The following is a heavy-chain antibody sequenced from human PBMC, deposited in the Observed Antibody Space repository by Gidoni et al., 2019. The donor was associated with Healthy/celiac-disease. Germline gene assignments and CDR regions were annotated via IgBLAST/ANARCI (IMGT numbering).Heavy chain of an antibody. CDR3: ARQISTGQYNWFDP. J-gene: IGHJ5*02. CDR1: GGSTSRSSYY. D-gene: IGHD4-17*01. V-gene: IGHV4-39*01. CDR2: IYYSGST. Sequence: QLQLQESGPGLVTPSETLSLTCTVSGGSTSRSSYYWGWIRQPPGKGLEWIGSIYYSGSTYYNPYLKSRVTISVDTSKNQFSLKLSSVTAADTAVYYCARQISTGQYNWFDPWGQGTLVTVSS.